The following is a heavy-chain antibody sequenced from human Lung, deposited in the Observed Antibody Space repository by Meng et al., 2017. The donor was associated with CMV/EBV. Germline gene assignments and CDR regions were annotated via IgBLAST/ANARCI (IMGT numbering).Heavy chain of an antibody. D-gene: IGHD4/OR15-4a*01. Sequence: LSCTVSGGSISHYCWNWIRQPPGKGLEWIGYIYYNRGTNYNPSLKGRVTISLETSKNQFSLKLSSVTAADTAVYYCARGHYGDSSDYFDFWGQGTPVTVSS. CDR1: GGSISHYC. CDR3: ARGHYGDSSDYFDF. CDR2: IYYNRGT. J-gene: IGHJ4*02. V-gene: IGHV4-59*01.